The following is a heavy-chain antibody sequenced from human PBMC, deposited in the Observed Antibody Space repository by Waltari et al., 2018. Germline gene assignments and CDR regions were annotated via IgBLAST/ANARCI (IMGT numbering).Heavy chain of an antibody. J-gene: IGHJ4*02. CDR3: ARHLRGDHDFWSGLYFDY. CDR2: IYPGDSDT. V-gene: IGHV5-51*01. Sequence: EVQLVQSGAEVKKPGESLKISCKGSGYSFTSYWIGWVRQMPGKGLEWMGIIYPGDSDTRYSPSFQGQVTISADKSISTAYLQWSSLKASDTAMYYCARHLRGDHDFWSGLYFDYWGQGTLVTVSS. D-gene: IGHD3-3*01. CDR1: GYSFTSYW.